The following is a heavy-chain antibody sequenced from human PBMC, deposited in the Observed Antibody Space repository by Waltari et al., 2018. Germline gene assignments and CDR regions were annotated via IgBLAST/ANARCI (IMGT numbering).Heavy chain of an antibody. V-gene: IGHV1-8*01. CDR3: ARGTRSGTYRG. J-gene: IGHJ4*02. Sequence: VQLVQSGAEVKKPGDSVKVSCKASGYTCTSYDINGVRQATGKGLDWMGWINPNIVNPAYPQKFQAKVTMTRNTSITTAYMELISLRSEATPLFYCARGTRSGTYRGWGQGTLVTVSS. CDR2: INPNIVNP. CDR1: GYTCTSYD. D-gene: IGHD1-26*01.